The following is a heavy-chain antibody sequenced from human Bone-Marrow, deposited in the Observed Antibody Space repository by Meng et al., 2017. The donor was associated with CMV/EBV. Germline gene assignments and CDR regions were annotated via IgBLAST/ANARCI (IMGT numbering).Heavy chain of an antibody. J-gene: IGHJ4*02. D-gene: IGHD3-22*01. V-gene: IGHV4-39*01. CDR1: GGSISSSSYY. CDR3: ARLSYYYDSSGYFFDY. Sequence: SETLSLTCTVSGGSISSSSYYWGWISQPPGKGLEWIGSIYYSGSTYYNPSLKSRVTISVDTSKNQFSLKLSSVTAADTAVYYCARLSYYYDSSGYFFDYWGQGTLVTVSS. CDR2: IYYSGST.